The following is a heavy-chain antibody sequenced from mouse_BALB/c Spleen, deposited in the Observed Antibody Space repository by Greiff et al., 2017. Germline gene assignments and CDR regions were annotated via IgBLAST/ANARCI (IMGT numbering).Heavy chain of an antibody. CDR3: TRGATRYFDV. D-gene: IGHD1-1*01. CDR1: GFTFSSYT. Sequence: EVMLVESGGGLVKPGGSLKLSCAASGFTFSSYTMSWVRQTPEKRLEWVATISSGGSYTYYPDSVKGRFTISRDNAKNTLYLQMSSLKSEDTAMYYCTRGATRYFDVWGAETTVSVSS. V-gene: IGHV5-6-4*01. J-gene: IGHJ1*01. CDR2: ISSGGSYT.